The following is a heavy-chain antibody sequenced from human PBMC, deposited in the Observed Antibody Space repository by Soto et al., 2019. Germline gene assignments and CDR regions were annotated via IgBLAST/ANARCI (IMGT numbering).Heavy chain of an antibody. Sequence: QLQLQESGPGLVKPSETLSLTCTVSGGSISSSSYWGWLRQPPGKGLEWIGSISYTGSTYYNQSLKSRVTVSVDTSKNQFSLKLSSVTAADTAVYYCVRTSITSQYGAGYFEYWGQGTLVTVSS. D-gene: IGHD2-2*01. CDR2: ISYTGST. J-gene: IGHJ4*02. V-gene: IGHV4-39*01. CDR1: GGSISSSSY. CDR3: VRTSITSQYGAGYFEY.